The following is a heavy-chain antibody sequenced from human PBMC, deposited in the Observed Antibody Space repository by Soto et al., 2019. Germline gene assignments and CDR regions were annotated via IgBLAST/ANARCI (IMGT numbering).Heavy chain of an antibody. CDR2: IKSKTDGGTT. J-gene: IGHJ4*02. D-gene: IGHD3-22*01. Sequence: GGSLRLSCAASGFTFSNAWMSWVRQAPGKGLEWVGRIKSKTDGGTTDYAAPGKGRFTISRDDSKNTLYLQMNSLKTEDTAVYYCTTVYPPQYYYDSSGYDYWGQGTLVTVSS. CDR3: TTVYPPQYYYDSSGYDY. V-gene: IGHV3-15*01. CDR1: GFTFSNAW.